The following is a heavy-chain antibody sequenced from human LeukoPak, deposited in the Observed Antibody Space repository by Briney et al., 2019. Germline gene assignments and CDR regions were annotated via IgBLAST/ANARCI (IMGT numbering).Heavy chain of an antibody. CDR2: MNPNSGNT. CDR3: ARVIDWSSSWYRWHYYYYMDV. Sequence: ASVKASCKASGYTFTSYDINWVRQATGQGLEWMGWMNPNSGNTGYAQKFQGRVTMTRNTSISTAYMELSSLRSEDTAVYYCARVIDWSSSWYRWHYYYYMDVWGKGTTVTVSS. V-gene: IGHV1-8*01. CDR1: GYTFTSYD. J-gene: IGHJ6*03. D-gene: IGHD6-13*01.